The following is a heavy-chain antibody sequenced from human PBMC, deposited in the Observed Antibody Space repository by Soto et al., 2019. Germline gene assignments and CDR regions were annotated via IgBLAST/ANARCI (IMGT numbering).Heavy chain of an antibody. V-gene: IGHV3-30*18. CDR3: AKDRNVVVPAAIDY. J-gene: IGHJ4*02. D-gene: IGHD2-2*02. Sequence: QVQLVESGGGVVQPGRSLRLSCAASGFTFSSYGMHWVRQAPGKGLEWVAVISYDGSNKYYADSVKGRFTISRDNSKNRLYLQMNSLRAEDTAVYYCAKDRNVVVPAAIDYWGQGTLVTVSS. CDR2: ISYDGSNK. CDR1: GFTFSSYG.